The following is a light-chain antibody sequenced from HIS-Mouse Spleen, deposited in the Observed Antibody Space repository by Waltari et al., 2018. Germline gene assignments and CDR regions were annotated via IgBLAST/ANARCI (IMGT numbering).Light chain of an antibody. V-gene: IGLV3-10*01. Sequence: SYELTQPPSVSVSPGQTAMTTCSGDALPKKYAYWYQQKSGQAPVLVIYEDSKRPPGIPERFSGSSSGTMATLTISGAQVEDEADYYCYSTDSSGNHRVFGGGTKLTVL. J-gene: IGLJ2*01. CDR3: YSTDSSGNHRV. CDR1: ALPKKY. CDR2: EDS.